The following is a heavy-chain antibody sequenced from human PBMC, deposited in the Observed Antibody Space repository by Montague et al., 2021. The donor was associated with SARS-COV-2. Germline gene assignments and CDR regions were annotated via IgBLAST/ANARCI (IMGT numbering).Heavy chain of an antibody. V-gene: IGHV4-59*02. Sequence: TLSLTRSVSGDSVNRNYWSWVRQPPGKGLEWLGYIFYSGSTYNPSLNSRVTMSLDTSKNHFSLNLISVTAADTAVYYCAEASRGYGGDFDSWGQGTLVIVSS. CDR1: GDSVNRNY. J-gene: IGHJ4*02. CDR2: IFYSGST. D-gene: IGHD4-23*01. CDR3: AEASRGYGGDFDS.